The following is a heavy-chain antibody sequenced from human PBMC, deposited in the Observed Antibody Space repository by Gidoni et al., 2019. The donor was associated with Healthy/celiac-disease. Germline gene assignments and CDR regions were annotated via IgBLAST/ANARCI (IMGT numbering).Heavy chain of an antibody. CDR2: IWYDGSNK. Sequence: QVQLVESGGGVVQPGRSLRLSCAASGFTFSSYGMHWVRQAPGKGLEWVAVIWYDGSNKYYADSVKGRFTISRDNSKNTLYLQMNSLRAEDTAVYYCARDGYYYDSSGYYFDYWGQGTLVTVSS. D-gene: IGHD3-22*01. J-gene: IGHJ4*02. CDR3: ARDGYYYDSSGYYFDY. V-gene: IGHV3-33*01. CDR1: GFTFSSYG.